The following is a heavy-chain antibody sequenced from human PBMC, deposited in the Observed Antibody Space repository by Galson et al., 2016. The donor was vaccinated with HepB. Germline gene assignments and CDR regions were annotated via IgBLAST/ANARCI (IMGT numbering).Heavy chain of an antibody. V-gene: IGHV3-21*01. J-gene: IGHJ3*02. D-gene: IGHD1-26*01. Sequence: SLRLSCAASGFTFSSYAMSWVRQAPGKGLEWVSSISSSSSYIYYADSVKGRFTISRDNAKNSLYLQMNSLRAEDTAVYYCAAWLLSGSYFLGAFDIWGQGTMVTVSS. CDR3: AAWLLSGSYFLGAFDI. CDR1: GFTFSSYA. CDR2: ISSSSSYI.